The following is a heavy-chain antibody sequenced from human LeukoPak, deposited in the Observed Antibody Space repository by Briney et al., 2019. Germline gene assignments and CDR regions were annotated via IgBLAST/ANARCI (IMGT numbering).Heavy chain of an antibody. CDR2: ISYDGSNK. J-gene: IGHJ4*02. Sequence: GRSLRLSCAASGFTFSSYAMHWVRQAPGKGLEWVAVISYDGSNKYYADSVKGRFTISRDNSKNSLYLQMNSLRAEDTAVYFCADNLSRWGQGTLVTVSS. D-gene: IGHD1-1*01. CDR3: ADNLSR. CDR1: GFTFSSYA. V-gene: IGHV3-30-3*01.